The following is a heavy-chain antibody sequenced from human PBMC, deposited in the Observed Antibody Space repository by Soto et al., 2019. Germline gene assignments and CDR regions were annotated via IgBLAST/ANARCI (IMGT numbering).Heavy chain of an antibody. V-gene: IGHV2-5*02. J-gene: IGHJ4*02. Sequence: SGPTLVNPTQTLTLTCTFSGFSITGNGEGVGWIRQPPGKALEWLALIYWADDKRYSPSLRNRLTITLDNSKDQVILTMTDMGPADTATYYCAHGYVQLLTTFHYFDSWGQGTQVTVSS. CDR3: AHGYVQLLTTFHYFDS. CDR1: GFSITGNGEG. CDR2: IYWADDK. D-gene: IGHD2-2*01.